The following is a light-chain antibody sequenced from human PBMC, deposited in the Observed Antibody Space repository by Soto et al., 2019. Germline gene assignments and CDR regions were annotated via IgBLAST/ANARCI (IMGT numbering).Light chain of an antibody. CDR3: QQYNTYST. J-gene: IGKJ1*01. V-gene: IGKV1-5*01. CDR1: QNINTW. Sequence: DIQMTQSPSTLSASVGDRVTITCRASQNINTWLAWYQQKPGKAPKFLIYDASSLENGVPSRFSGSGAGTEFTLTISGLQPDDFATYYCQQYNTYSTVGQGTKVEIK. CDR2: DAS.